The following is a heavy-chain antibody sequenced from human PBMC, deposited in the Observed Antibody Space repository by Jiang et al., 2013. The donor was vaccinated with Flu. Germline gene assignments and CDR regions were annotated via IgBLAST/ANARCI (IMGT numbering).Heavy chain of an antibody. CDR3: ARGQGTSLVPIDY. J-gene: IGHJ4*02. V-gene: IGHV6-1*01. D-gene: IGHD6-6*01. Sequence: VKSRITINPDTSKNQFSLQLNSVTPEDTAVYYCARGQGTSLVPIDYWGQGTLVTVSS.